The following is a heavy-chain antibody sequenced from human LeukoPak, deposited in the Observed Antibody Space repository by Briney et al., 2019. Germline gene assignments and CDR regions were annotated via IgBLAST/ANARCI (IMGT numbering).Heavy chain of an antibody. CDR3: ARESHGYSSSQLWFDP. J-gene: IGHJ5*02. CDR2: IKQDGSEK. CDR1: GFTFSSYW. D-gene: IGHD6-13*01. V-gene: IGHV3-7*01. Sequence: GGSLRLSCAASGFTFSSYWMSWVRQAPGKGLEWVANIKQDGSEKYYVDPVKGRFTISRDNAKNSLYLQMNSLRAEDTAVYYCARESHGYSSSQLWFDPWGQGPLVTVSS.